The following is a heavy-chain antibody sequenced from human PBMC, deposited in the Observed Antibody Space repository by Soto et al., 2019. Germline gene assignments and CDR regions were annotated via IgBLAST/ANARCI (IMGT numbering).Heavy chain of an antibody. J-gene: IGHJ4*02. CDR2: IWYDGSNK. V-gene: IGHV3-33*01. Sequence: QVQLVESGGGVVQPGRSLRLSCAASGFTFSSYGMHWVRQAPGKGLEWVAVIWYDGSNKYYADSVKGRFTISRDNSKNTLYLQMNRPRAEDTAVYYCARDGLAYCGGDCYSFLDYWGQGTLVTVSS. D-gene: IGHD2-21*02. CDR3: ARDGLAYCGGDCYSFLDY. CDR1: GFTFSSYG.